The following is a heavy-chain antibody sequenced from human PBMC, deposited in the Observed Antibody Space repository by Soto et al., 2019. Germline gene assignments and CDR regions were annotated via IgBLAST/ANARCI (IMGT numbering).Heavy chain of an antibody. V-gene: IGHV3-30*18. CDR1: GFTFSSYG. J-gene: IGHJ4*02. CDR3: AKDPPRRHIVVVPAAMADY. D-gene: IGHD2-2*01. Sequence: QVQLVESGGGVVQPGRSLRLSCAASGFTFSSYGMHWVRQAPGKGLEWVAVISYDGSNKYYADSVKGRFTISRDNSKNTLYLQMNSLRAEDTAVDYCAKDPPRRHIVVVPAAMADYWGQGTLVTVSS. CDR2: ISYDGSNK.